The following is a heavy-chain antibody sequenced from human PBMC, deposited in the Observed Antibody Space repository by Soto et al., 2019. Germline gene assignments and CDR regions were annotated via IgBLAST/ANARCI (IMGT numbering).Heavy chain of an antibody. D-gene: IGHD3-10*01. Sequence: SETLSLTCSVSGGSISSDVYCWGRIRQSPGKGLGWSGSVYYGGATYYNASLRRRVTISVDVSKKQFSLKLTSVVATDTAMDYCARLRVGYNWFDPWGQGTLVTVSS. CDR1: GGSISSDVYC. V-gene: IGHV4-39*01. CDR2: VYYGGAT. CDR3: ARLRVGYNWFDP. J-gene: IGHJ5*02.